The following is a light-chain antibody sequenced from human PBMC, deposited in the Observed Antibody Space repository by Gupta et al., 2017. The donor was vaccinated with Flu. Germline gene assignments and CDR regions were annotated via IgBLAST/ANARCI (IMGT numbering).Light chain of an antibody. Sequence: DIRMTQSPSSLSASVGDRVTITCQASQDIGIYLNWYQQKPGKAPRLLIFEASHLETGVTSRFSGSGDGTDFNFTISSRHPEDFATYYCQREDTLHPLYTFGQGTKMEI. J-gene: IGKJ2*01. CDR1: QDIGIY. CDR2: EAS. CDR3: QREDTLHPLYT. V-gene: IGKV1-33*01.